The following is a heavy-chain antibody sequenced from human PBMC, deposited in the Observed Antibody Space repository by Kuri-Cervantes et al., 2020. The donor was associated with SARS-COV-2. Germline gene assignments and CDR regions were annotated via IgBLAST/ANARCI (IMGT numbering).Heavy chain of an antibody. J-gene: IGHJ6*02. V-gene: IGHV3-23*01. CDR1: GLTFSSYA. Sequence: GGSLRLSCAASGLTFSSYAMSWVRQAPGKGLEWVSAISGSGGSTYYADSVKGRFTISRDNSKNTLYLQVNSLRAEDTAVYYCAKDLSYSSSPGYYYYYYGMDVWGQGTTVTVSS. CDR3: AKDLSYSSSPGYYYYYYGMDV. CDR2: ISGSGGST. D-gene: IGHD6-6*01.